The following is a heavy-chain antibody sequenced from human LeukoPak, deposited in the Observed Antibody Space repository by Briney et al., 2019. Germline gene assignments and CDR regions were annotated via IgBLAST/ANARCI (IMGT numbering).Heavy chain of an antibody. D-gene: IGHD6-13*01. CDR2: IKKDASEK. J-gene: IGHJ5*02. V-gene: IGHV3-7*01. CDR1: GFIFSNYW. Sequence: GGSLRLSCAASGFIFSNYWMTWVRQAPGKGLDWVANIKKDASEKYYVDYVRGRFTISRDNAKSSLYLQMNSLRAEDTATYYCAREISSWYRTEGRFDPWGQGTPVAVSS. CDR3: AREISSWYRTEGRFDP.